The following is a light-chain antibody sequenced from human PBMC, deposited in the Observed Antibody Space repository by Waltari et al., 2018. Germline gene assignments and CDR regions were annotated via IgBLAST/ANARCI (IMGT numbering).Light chain of an antibody. V-gene: IGLV2-14*01. J-gene: IGLJ1*01. CDR3: SSYTTSSAPGV. CDR1: DSDVGAYNF. Sequence: QSALTQPASVSGSPGQSITISCSGTDSDVGAYNFVSWYQQNPGKAPTLIMYEVSNRPAGISNRFSASKSGNTASLTISGLQAEDEADYYCSSYTTSSAPGVFGTGTRVTVL. CDR2: EVS.